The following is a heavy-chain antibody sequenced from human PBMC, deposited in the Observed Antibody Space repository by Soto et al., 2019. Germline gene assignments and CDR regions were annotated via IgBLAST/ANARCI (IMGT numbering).Heavy chain of an antibody. CDR3: TGDDFWSGSDYYYYYGMDV. Sequence: EVQLMESGGGLVQPGGSLKLSCAASGFTFSGSAMHWVRQASGKGLEWVGRIRSKANSYATPYAASVKGRITISRDDSKNTAYLQMNSLKTEDTAVYYCTGDDFWSGSDYYYYYGMDVWGQGTTVTVSS. D-gene: IGHD3-3*01. CDR2: IRSKANSYAT. CDR1: GFTFSGSA. V-gene: IGHV3-73*02. J-gene: IGHJ6*02.